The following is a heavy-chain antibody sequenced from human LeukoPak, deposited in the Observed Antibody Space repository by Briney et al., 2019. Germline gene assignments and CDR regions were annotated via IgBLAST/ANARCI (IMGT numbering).Heavy chain of an antibody. V-gene: IGHV4-34*01. J-gene: IGHJ3*02. CDR2: INHSGST. CDR3: ARGVATVVVTHDAFDI. CDR1: GGSFSGYY. D-gene: IGHD3-22*01. Sequence: SETLSLTCAVYGGSFSGYYWSWIRQPPGKGLEWIGEINHSGSTNYNPSLKSRVTISVDTSKNQFSLKLSSVTAADTAVYYCARGVATVVVTHDAFDIWGQGTMVTVSS.